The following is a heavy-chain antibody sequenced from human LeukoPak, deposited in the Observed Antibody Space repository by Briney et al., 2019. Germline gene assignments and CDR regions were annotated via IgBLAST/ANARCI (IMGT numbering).Heavy chain of an antibody. D-gene: IGHD4-17*01. J-gene: IGHJ6*03. Sequence: GGSLRLSCAASGFTFSSYWMSWVRQAPGKGLEWVANIKQDGSEKYYVDSVKGRFTISRDNAKNSLYLQMNSLRAEDTAVYYCARCYGDRYYYYYMDVWGKGTTVTVSS. CDR2: IKQDGSEK. V-gene: IGHV3-7*01. CDR1: GFTFSSYW. CDR3: ARCYGDRYYYYYMDV.